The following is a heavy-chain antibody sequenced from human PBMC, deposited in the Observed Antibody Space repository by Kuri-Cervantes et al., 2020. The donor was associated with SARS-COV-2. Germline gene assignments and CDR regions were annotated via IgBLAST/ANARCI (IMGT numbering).Heavy chain of an antibody. CDR3: ARDRGTWGFDY. CDR1: GVTVSGGTYY. J-gene: IGHJ4*02. D-gene: IGHD3-10*01. V-gene: IGHV4-61*09. Sequence: SETLSLTCAVSGVTVSGGTYYWSWIRQPAGKGLEWIGHLDASGSTSYNPSLMGRVTISPDTSKNQFSLRLSSVTAADTAVYYCARDRGTWGFDYWGQGTLVTVSS. CDR2: LDASGST.